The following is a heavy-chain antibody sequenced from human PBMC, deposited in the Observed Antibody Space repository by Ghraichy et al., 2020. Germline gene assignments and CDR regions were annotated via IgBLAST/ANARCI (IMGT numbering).Heavy chain of an antibody. CDR3: ARERGITMVRGVPTGYFDY. D-gene: IGHD3-10*01. J-gene: IGHJ4*02. CDR2: IYSGGST. CDR1: GFTVSSNY. Sequence: GGSLRLSCAASGFTVSSNYMSWVRQAPGKGLEWVSVIYSGGSTYYADSVKGRFTISRDNSKNTLYLQMNSLRAEDTAVYYCARERGITMVRGVPTGYFDYWGQGTLVTVSS. V-gene: IGHV3-66*02.